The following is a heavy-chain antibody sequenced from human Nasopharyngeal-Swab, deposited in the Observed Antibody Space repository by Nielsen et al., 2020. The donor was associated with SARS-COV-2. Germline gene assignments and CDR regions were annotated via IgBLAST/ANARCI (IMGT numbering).Heavy chain of an antibody. J-gene: IGHJ4*02. CDR3: ARGVGVDDFWSGRFDY. Sequence: GGSLRLSCAASGFTFSSYSMNWVRQAPGKGLEWVSYINSSSSTIYYADSVKGRFTISRDNAKNSLYLQMNSLRAEDTAVYYCARGVGVDDFWSGRFDYWGQGTLVTVSS. V-gene: IGHV3-48*01. D-gene: IGHD3-3*01. CDR2: INSSSSTI. CDR1: GFTFSSYS.